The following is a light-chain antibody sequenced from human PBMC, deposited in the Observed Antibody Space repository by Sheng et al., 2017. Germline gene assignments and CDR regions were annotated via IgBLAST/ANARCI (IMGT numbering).Light chain of an antibody. V-gene: IGLV2-14*03. Sequence: QSALTQPASVSGSSGQSITISCTGTSSDIGRYNYVSWYQHHPGKAPKLIIFDVSNRPSGVSHRFSGAKSGNTASLTISGVQAEDDATYYCSSYTSTTLVIFGGGTRLTV. J-gene: IGLJ2*01. CDR3: SSYTSTTLVI. CDR1: SSDIGRYNY. CDR2: DVS.